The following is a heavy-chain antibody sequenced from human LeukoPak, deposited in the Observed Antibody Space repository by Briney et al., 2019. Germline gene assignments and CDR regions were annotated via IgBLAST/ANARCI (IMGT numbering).Heavy chain of an antibody. Sequence: SETLSLTCTASGGSISSSSYHWGWIRQPPGKGLEWIGSIYYSGSTYYNPSLKSRVTISVDTSKNQFSLKLSSVTAADTAVYYCARLSAGTTDWGQGTLVTVSS. J-gene: IGHJ4*02. CDR1: GGSISSSSYH. CDR3: ARLSAGTTD. D-gene: IGHD1-1*01. CDR2: IYYSGST. V-gene: IGHV4-39*01.